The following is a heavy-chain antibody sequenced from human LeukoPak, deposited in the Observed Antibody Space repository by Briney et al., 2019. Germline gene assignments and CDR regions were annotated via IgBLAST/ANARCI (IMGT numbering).Heavy chain of an antibody. J-gene: IGHJ4*02. CDR1: GGSISSYY. Sequence: SETLSLTCTVSGGSISSYYWSWIRQPAGKGLEWIGRIYTSGSTNYNPSLKSRVTISVDKSKNQCTLKLSSVTAADTAVYYCARGNGGYDFDYWGQGTLVTVSS. V-gene: IGHV4-4*07. CDR3: ARGNGGYDFDY. D-gene: IGHD5-12*01. CDR2: IYTSGST.